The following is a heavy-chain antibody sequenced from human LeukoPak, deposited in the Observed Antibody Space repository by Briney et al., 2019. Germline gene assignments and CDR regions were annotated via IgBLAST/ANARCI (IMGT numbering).Heavy chain of an antibody. Sequence: SQTLSLTCTVSGGSISSGDYYWSWIRQPPGKGLEWIGYIYYSGSTYYNPSLKSRVTISVDTSKNQFSLKLSSVTAADTVVYYCARGLRGSGWYGPYFDYWGQGTLVTVSS. CDR1: GGSISSGDYY. CDR3: ARGLRGSGWYGPYFDY. V-gene: IGHV4-30-4*01. CDR2: IYYSGST. J-gene: IGHJ4*02. D-gene: IGHD6-19*01.